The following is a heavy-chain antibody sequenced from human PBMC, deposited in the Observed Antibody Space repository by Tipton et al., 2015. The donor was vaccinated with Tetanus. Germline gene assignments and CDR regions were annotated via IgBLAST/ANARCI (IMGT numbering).Heavy chain of an antibody. CDR1: GDSVSGYY. D-gene: IGHD2-8*02. Sequence: TLSLTCTVSGDSVSGYYWSWIRQPPGKGLEWVGYVYYTGDTNYNPSLKSRVTISMDRSENQISLKMTSVTAADTAVYYCAGATAQRTELYFEHWGQGTQATVSS. CDR2: VYYTGDT. CDR3: AGATAQRTELYFEH. J-gene: IGHJ1*01. V-gene: IGHV4-59*02.